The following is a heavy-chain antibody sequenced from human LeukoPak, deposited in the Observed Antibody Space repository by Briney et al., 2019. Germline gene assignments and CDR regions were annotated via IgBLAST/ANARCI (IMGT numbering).Heavy chain of an antibody. D-gene: IGHD1-26*01. J-gene: IGHJ4*02. CDR1: GFTLSSYS. CDR3: AKDMVVAPSYSGSYSPLFDY. Sequence: GGSLRLSCAASGFTLSSYSMNWVRQAPGKGLEWVSSISSSSSYIYYADSVKGRFTISRDNSENTLYLQMNSLRAEDTAVYYCAKDMVVAPSYSGSYSPLFDYWGQGTLVTVSS. CDR2: ISSSSSYI. V-gene: IGHV3-21*04.